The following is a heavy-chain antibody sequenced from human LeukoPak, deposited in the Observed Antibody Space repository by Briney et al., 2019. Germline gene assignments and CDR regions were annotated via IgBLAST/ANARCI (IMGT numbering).Heavy chain of an antibody. D-gene: IGHD2-8*02. CDR2: ISYDGSNK. CDR1: GFTFSSYG. J-gene: IGHJ4*02. V-gene: IGHV3-30*18. CDR3: AKSTAY. Sequence: GRSLRLSCAASGFTFSSYGMHWVRLAPGKGLEWVAVISYDGSNKYYADSVKGRFTISRDNSKNTLYLQMNSLRAEDTAVYYCAKSTAYWGQGTLVTVSS.